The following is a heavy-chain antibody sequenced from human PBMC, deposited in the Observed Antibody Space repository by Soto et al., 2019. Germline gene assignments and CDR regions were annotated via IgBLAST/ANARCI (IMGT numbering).Heavy chain of an antibody. CDR2: IYHSGST. Sequence: PSETPSPPRAVSSGSLRRSKWWGWVRQPPGKGLEWIGEIYHSGSTNYNPSLKSRVTISVDKSKNQFSLKLSSVTAADTAVYYCARSSGYDDYWGQGTLVTVSS. J-gene: IGHJ4*02. CDR3: ARSSGYDDY. V-gene: IGHV4-4*02. D-gene: IGHD5-12*01. CDR1: SGSLRRSKW.